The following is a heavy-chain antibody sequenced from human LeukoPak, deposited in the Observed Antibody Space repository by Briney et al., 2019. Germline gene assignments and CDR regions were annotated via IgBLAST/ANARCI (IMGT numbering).Heavy chain of an antibody. D-gene: IGHD2-2*01. CDR3: AKDLCSSTSCPGYYYYGMDV. CDR2: ISGSGGST. Sequence: GGSLRLSCAASGFTFSSYAMSWVRQAPGKGLEWVSAISGSGGSTYYADSVKGRFTISRGNSKNTLYLQMNSLRAEDTAVYYCAKDLCSSTSCPGYYYYGMDVWGQGTTVTVSS. CDR1: GFTFSSYA. J-gene: IGHJ6*02. V-gene: IGHV3-23*01.